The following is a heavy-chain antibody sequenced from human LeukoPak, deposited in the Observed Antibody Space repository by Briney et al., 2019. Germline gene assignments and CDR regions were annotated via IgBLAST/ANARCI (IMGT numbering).Heavy chain of an antibody. Sequence: GRSLRLSCAASGFRFDDCAMHWVRQAPGKGLEWVSGIIWNSDTTFYADSVKGRFTISRDNSKNTLYLQMNSLRAEDTAVYYCAKDKEYQLRYYSYMDVWGKGTTVTVSS. V-gene: IGHV3-9*01. CDR3: AKDKEYQLRYYSYMDV. J-gene: IGHJ6*03. CDR1: GFRFDDCA. CDR2: IIWNSDTT. D-gene: IGHD2-2*01.